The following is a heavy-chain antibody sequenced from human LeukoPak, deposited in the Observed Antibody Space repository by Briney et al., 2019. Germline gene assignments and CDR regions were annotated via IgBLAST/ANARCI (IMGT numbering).Heavy chain of an antibody. Sequence: GGSLRLSCAASGFTFSNYEMNWVRQAPGKGLEWVSYISSSGSTISYSDSAKGRFTISRDNAKKSLYLQMNSLRAEDTAVYYCARDWSPAFDIWGQGTMVTVSS. CDR2: ISSSGSTI. CDR3: ARDWSPAFDI. V-gene: IGHV3-48*03. D-gene: IGHD3-3*01. CDR1: GFTFSNYE. J-gene: IGHJ3*02.